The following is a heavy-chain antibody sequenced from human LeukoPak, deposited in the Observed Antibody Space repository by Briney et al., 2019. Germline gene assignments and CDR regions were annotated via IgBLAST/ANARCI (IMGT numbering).Heavy chain of an antibody. CDR1: GFTPTTSW. J-gene: IGHJ4*02. CDR2: IRSKTYRGTT. V-gene: IGHV3-49*04. D-gene: IGHD3-10*01. Sequence: PGGSLRLSCAASGFTPTTSWMSWVRQAPGKGLEWVGFIRSKTYRGTTEYAASVKGRFTISRDDSKSIAYLQMNSLQTEDTAVYYCTRLTGGSHYYGSGSWLDYWGQGSLVTVSS. CDR3: TRLTGGSHYYGSGSWLDY.